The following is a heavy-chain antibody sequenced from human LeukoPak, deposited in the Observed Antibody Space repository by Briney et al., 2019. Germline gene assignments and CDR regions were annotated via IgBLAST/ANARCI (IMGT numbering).Heavy chain of an antibody. Sequence: GGSLRLSCAASGFTFSISAMSWVRQAPGKGLEWVSGISDSGGSTFYADSVKGRFTISRDNSKNILYLQMNSLRAEDTAVYYCARDRNNVVDYWGQGTLVIVSS. CDR2: ISDSGGST. J-gene: IGHJ4*02. D-gene: IGHD1-14*01. V-gene: IGHV3-23*01. CDR1: GFTFSISA. CDR3: ARDRNNVVDY.